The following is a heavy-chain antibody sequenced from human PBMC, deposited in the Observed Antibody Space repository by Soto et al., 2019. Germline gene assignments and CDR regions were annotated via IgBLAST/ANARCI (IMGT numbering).Heavy chain of an antibody. CDR2: ISYDGSNK. Sequence: GGSLRLSCAASGFTFSSYAMHWVRQAPGKGLEWVAVISYDGSNKYYADSVKGRFTISRDNSKNTLYLQMNSLRAEDTAVYYWAREYYEDAFDIWGQGTMVTVSS. CDR1: GFTFSSYA. V-gene: IGHV3-30-3*01. J-gene: IGHJ3*02. CDR3: AREYYEDAFDI. D-gene: IGHD3-22*01.